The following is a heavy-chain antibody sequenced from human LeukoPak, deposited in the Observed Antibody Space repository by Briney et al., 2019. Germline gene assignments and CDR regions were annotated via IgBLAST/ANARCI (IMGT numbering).Heavy chain of an antibody. CDR1: GYTFTGYY. D-gene: IGHD3-10*01. V-gene: IGHV1-2*02. CDR3: ARDEYGSGSYWRYYMDV. J-gene: IGHJ6*03. Sequence: ASVKVSCKASGYTFTGYYMHWVRQAPGQGLEWMGWINPNSGGTNYAQKFQGRVTMTRDTSISTAYMELSRLRSDDTAVYYCARDEYGSGSYWRYYMDVWGKGTTVTVSS. CDR2: INPNSGGT.